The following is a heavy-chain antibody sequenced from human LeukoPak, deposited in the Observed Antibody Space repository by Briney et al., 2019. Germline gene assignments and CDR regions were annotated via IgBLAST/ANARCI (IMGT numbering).Heavy chain of an antibody. V-gene: IGHV4-30-2*01. Sequence: PSETLSLTCAVSGGSISSGGYSWSWIRQPPGKGLEWIGYIYHSGSTYYNPSLKSRVTISVDRSKNQFSLKLSSVTAADTAVYYCARVVSSAYGPFDPWGQGTLVTVSS. J-gene: IGHJ5*02. CDR1: GGSISSGGYS. CDR2: IYHSGST. D-gene: IGHD5/OR15-5a*01. CDR3: ARVVSSAYGPFDP.